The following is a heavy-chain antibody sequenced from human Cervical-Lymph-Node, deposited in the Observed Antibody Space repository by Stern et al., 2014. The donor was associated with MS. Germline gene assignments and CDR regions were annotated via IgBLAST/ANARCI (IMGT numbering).Heavy chain of an antibody. CDR1: GASIKTIGYF. CDR3: MRGDY. CDR2: ISHSGGT. J-gene: IGHJ4*02. V-gene: IGHV4-31*03. Sequence: QVHLQESGPGLVKPSQTLSLTCTVSGASIKTIGYFWSWVRQPPGKGLEWIGFISHSGGTFYNETLKSRVTLSQDTSANQFSLRLTSVTAADTALYFCMRGDYWGRGILVAVSS.